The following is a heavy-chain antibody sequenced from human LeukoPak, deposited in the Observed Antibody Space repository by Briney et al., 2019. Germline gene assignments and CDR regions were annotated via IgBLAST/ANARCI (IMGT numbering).Heavy chain of an antibody. CDR3: ARHWPQRIVVVPAATGD. CDR1: GGSISSSSYY. D-gene: IGHD2-2*01. Sequence: SETLSLTCTVSGGSISSSSYYWGWIRQPPGKGLEWIGSIYYSGSTYYNPSLKSRVTISVDTSKNQFSLKLSSVTAADTAVYYCARHWPQRIVVVPAATGDWGQGTLVTVSS. CDR2: IYYSGST. J-gene: IGHJ4*02. V-gene: IGHV4-39*01.